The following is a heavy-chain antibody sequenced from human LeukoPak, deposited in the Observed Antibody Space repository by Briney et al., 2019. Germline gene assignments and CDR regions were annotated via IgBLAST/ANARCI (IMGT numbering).Heavy chain of an antibody. J-gene: IGHJ5*02. V-gene: IGHV1-18*01. CDR3: ARELNGDYVEDWFDP. CDR1: GYTFTSYG. CDR2: ISAYDGNT. Sequence: WASVKVSCKASGYTFTSYGISWVRQAPGQGLEWMGWISAYDGNTNYAQKLQGRVTMTTDTSTSTAYMELRSLRSDDTAVYYCARELNGDYVEDWFDPWGQGTLVTVSS. D-gene: IGHD4-17*01.